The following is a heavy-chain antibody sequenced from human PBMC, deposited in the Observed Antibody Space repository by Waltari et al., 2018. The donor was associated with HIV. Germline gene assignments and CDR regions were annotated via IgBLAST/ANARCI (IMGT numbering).Heavy chain of an antibody. CDR2: ISGSSQFI. D-gene: IGHD1-26*01. CDR3: ARGLGSHFDY. Sequence: EVQLVESGGGLVKPGETLRLSCAASGFTFSTYNLNWRRQAPGKGRDWVSSISGSSQFIYYADLVKGRFTISRDNAKNSLYLQMSSLRAEDTAVYYCARGLGSHFDYWGQGTLVTVSS. J-gene: IGHJ4*02. CDR1: GFTFSTYN. V-gene: IGHV3-21*02.